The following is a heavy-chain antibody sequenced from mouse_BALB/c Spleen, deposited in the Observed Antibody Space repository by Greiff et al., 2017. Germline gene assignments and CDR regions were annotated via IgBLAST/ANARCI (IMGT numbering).Heavy chain of an antibody. CDR2: ISYSGST. CDR3: ARDGYGGHWYFDV. J-gene: IGHJ1*01. D-gene: IGHD2-2*01. V-gene: IGHV3-2*02. CDR1: GYSITSDYA. Sequence: VQLKESGPGLVKPSQSLSLTCTVTGYSITSDYAWNWIRQFPGNKLEWMGYISYSGSTSYNPSLKSRISITRDTSKNQFFLQLNSVTTEDTATYYCARDGYGGHWYFDVWGAGTTVTVSS.